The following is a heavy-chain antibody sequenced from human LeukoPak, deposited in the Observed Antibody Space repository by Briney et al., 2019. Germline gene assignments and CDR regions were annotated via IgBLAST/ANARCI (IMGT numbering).Heavy chain of an antibody. CDR3: ARAGRFVSYYFDY. D-gene: IGHD3-10*01. CDR1: GYTFTGYY. V-gene: IGHV1-2*02. Sequence: ASVKVSCKASGYTFTGYYMHWVRQAPGQGLEWMGWINPNSGGTNYAQKFQGRVTMTRDTSISTAYMELSRLRSDDTAMYYCARAGRFVSYYFDYWGQGTLVTVSS. CDR2: INPNSGGT. J-gene: IGHJ4*02.